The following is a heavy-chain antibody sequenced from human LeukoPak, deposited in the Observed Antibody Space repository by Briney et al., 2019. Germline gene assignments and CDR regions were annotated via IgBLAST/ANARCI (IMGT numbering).Heavy chain of an antibody. J-gene: IGHJ4*02. CDR1: GXSFTSHY. CDR3: ARGTMAGLDY. D-gene: IGHD4/OR15-4a*01. CDR2: IYYSGST. Sequence: PSETLSLTCSVSGXSFTSHYWSWFRQPPGKGLEWIGYIYYSGSTKYNPPLKSRVTMLVDTSNNQFSLRLNSVTAADTAVYYCARGTMAGLDYWGQGTLVTVSS. V-gene: IGHV4-59*11.